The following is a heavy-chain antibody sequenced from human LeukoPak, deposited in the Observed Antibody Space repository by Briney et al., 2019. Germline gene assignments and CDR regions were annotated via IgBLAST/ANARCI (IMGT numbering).Heavy chain of an antibody. J-gene: IGHJ4*02. V-gene: IGHV3-11*04. D-gene: IGHD3-22*01. CDR1: GFTFSDYY. Sequence: AGGSLRLSCAASGFTFSDYYMSWIRQAPGKGLEWVSYISSSGSTIYYADSVKGRFTISRDNAKNSLYLQMNSLRAEDTAVYYCARVTTYYYYDSSGYSDYWGQGTLVTVSS. CDR2: ISSSGSTI. CDR3: ARVTTYYYYDSSGYSDY.